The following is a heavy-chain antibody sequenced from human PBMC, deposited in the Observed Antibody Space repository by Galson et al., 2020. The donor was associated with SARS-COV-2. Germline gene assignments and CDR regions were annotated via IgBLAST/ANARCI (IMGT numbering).Heavy chain of an antibody. J-gene: IGHJ4*02. CDR3: ATDEAGVRDVDC. V-gene: IGHV3-48*03. CDR2: ISKSGSTI. Sequence: TGGSLRLSCAASGFTFSGYEMNWVRQAPGKGLEWVSYISKSGSTILYAGSVKGRFTIPRDNAKNSLYLQMNSLRAEDTAFYYCATDEAGVRDVDCWGQGTLVSVSS. CDR1: GFTFSGYE. D-gene: IGHD3-10*01.